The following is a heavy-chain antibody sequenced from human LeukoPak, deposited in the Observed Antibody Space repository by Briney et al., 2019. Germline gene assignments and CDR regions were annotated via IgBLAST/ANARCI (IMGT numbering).Heavy chain of an antibody. J-gene: IGHJ4*02. CDR1: GGSISSSSYY. CDR3: ASWVAVAGGFDY. Sequence: PSETLSLTCTVSGGSISSSSYYWGWISQPPGKGLEWIGSIYYSGSTYYNPSLKSRVTISVDTSKNQFSLKLSSVTAADTAVYYCASWVAVAGGFDYWGQGTLVTVSS. D-gene: IGHD6-19*01. CDR2: IYYSGST. V-gene: IGHV4-39*01.